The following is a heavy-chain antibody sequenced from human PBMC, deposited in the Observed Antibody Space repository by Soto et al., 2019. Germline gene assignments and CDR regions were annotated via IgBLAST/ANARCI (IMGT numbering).Heavy chain of an antibody. J-gene: IGHJ1*01. Sequence: QVQLVQSGAEVKKPGASVKVSCKASGYTFTSYYMHWVRQAPGQGLEWMGIINPSGGSTSYAQKFHGRVTMTRDTSTSTVYMELSSLRSEDTAVYYCARERRSYYYDSSGYYSGDFQHWGQGTLVTVSS. CDR1: GYTFTSYY. CDR3: ARERRSYYYDSSGYYSGDFQH. CDR2: INPSGGST. V-gene: IGHV1-46*01. D-gene: IGHD3-22*01.